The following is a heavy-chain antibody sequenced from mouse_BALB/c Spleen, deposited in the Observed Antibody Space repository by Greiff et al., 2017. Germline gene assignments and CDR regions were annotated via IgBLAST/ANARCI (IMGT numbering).Heavy chain of an antibody. V-gene: IGHV5-17*02. D-gene: IGHD2-4*01. J-gene: IGHJ4*01. Sequence: EVKLMESGGGLVQPGGSRKLSCAASGFTFSSFGMHWVRQAPEKGLEWVAYISSGSSTIYYADTVKGRFTISRDNPKNTLFLQMTSLRSEDTAMYYCAKYPMNTPYDAMDYWGQGTSVTVSS. CDR2: ISSGSSTI. CDR3: AKYPMNTPYDAMDY. CDR1: GFTFSSFG.